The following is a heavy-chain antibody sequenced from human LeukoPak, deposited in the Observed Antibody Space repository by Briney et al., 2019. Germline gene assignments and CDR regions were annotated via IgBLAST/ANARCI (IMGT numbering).Heavy chain of an antibody. CDR1: GFTFSNYG. D-gene: IGHD5-12*01. Sequence: GGSLRLSCAASGFTFSNYGMHWVRQAPGKGLEWVSFIRYDGSNKFYADSVEGRFTISRDNAKNSLYLQMNSLRAEDTAVYYCARDSVDIVASDYWGQGTLVTVSS. CDR2: IRYDGSNK. V-gene: IGHV3-30*02. J-gene: IGHJ4*02. CDR3: ARDSVDIVASDY.